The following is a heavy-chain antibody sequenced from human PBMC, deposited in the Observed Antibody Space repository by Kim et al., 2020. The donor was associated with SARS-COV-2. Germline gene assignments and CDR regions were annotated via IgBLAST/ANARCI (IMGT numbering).Heavy chain of an antibody. CDR2: IRSQTDNYAT. CDR3: TRVGQNFDY. D-gene: IGHD1-26*01. CDR1: GFTFSGSA. J-gene: IGHJ4*02. Sequence: GGSLRLSCAASGFTFSGSAIYWVRQASGRGLEWVGRIRSQTDNYATAYAASVQGRFTISRDDSKNTAYLQMNSLKTEDTAVYYCTRVGQNFDYWGQGTPV. V-gene: IGHV3-73*01.